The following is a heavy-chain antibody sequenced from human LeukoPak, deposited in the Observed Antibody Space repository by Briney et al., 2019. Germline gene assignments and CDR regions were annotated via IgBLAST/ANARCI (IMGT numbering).Heavy chain of an antibody. J-gene: IGHJ4*02. V-gene: IGHV4-61*03. Sequence: SETLSLTCTASGVSISSDDYSWSWLRQPPGKALEWIGYIYYTGSTYYNPSLEGRVTISVDTSKNHFSVKLSSVTAADTAVYYCARSQNYYGSGDYWSQGTLVTVSS. D-gene: IGHD3-10*01. CDR1: GVSISSDDYS. CDR2: IYYTGST. CDR3: ARSQNYYGSGDY.